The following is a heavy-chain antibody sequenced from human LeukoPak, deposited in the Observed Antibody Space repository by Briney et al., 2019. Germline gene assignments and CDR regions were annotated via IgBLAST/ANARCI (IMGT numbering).Heavy chain of an antibody. D-gene: IGHD6-13*01. CDR3: ARDGTKGIAAAGTTSRHHYYYMDV. Sequence: PGGSLRLSCAASGFTFSDYYMSWIRQAPGKGLEWVSYISSSGSTIYYADSVKGRFTISRDNAKNSLYLQMNSLRAEDTAVYYCARDGTKGIAAAGTTSRHHYYYMDVWGKGTTVTVSS. V-gene: IGHV3-11*04. J-gene: IGHJ6*03. CDR2: ISSSGSTI. CDR1: GFTFSDYY.